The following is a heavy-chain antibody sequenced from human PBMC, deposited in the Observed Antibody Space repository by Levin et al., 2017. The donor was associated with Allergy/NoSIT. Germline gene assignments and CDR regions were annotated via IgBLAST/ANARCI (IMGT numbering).Heavy chain of an antibody. CDR2: VNTNGYT. CDR1: GGSVNSGSYY. CDR3: ARCTVPDVMGAFDI. Sequence: SETLSLTCTVSGGSVNSGSYYWSWIRQPAGKGLEWLGRVNTNGYTNYNPSLKSRLTMSVDTSKSQFSLRLGSVTAADPAVYYCARCTVPDVMGAFDIWGQGTMVTVSS. D-gene: IGHD2-2*01. J-gene: IGHJ3*02. V-gene: IGHV4-61*02.